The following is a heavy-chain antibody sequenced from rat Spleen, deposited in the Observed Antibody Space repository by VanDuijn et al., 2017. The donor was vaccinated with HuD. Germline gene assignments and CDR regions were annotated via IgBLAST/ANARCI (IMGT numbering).Heavy chain of an antibody. Sequence: EVQLVESDGGLVQPGRSLKLSCAASGFTFSDYYMAWVRQAPTKGLEWVATISYDGSSTYYRDSVKGRFTISRDNAKSTLYLQMDSLRSEDTATYYCARDYWGVMDAWGQGASVTVSS. J-gene: IGHJ4*01. CDR3: ARDYWGVMDA. CDR2: ISYDGSST. D-gene: IGHD1-7*01. V-gene: IGHV5-29*01. CDR1: GFTFSDYY.